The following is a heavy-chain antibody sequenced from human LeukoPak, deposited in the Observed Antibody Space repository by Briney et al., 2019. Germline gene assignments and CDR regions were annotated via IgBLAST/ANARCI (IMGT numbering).Heavy chain of an antibody. CDR2: ISGSIGST. CDR1: GSTLSSYA. CDR3: AKEPRRGYYDRSGYWDY. Sequence: GGSLRLSCAASGSTLSSYAMSSVRQAPGKGLEWVLAISGSIGSTYYADSVNGRFTISRDNSKNTLYLQMNSMRAEYTAVYYCAKEPRRGYYDRSGYWDYCGQGSLVSVSS. V-gene: IGHV3-23*01. J-gene: IGHJ4*02. D-gene: IGHD3-22*01.